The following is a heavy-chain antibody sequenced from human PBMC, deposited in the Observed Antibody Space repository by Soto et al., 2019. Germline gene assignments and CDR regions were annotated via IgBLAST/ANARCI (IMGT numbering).Heavy chain of an antibody. D-gene: IGHD2-2*01. CDR1: GFTFSSYA. J-gene: IGHJ6*03. V-gene: IGHV3-23*01. CDR3: AKARYCSSTSCSKAIYYYYYYMDV. Sequence: GGSLRLSCAASGFTFSSYAMSWVRQAPGKGLEWVSAISGSGGSTYYADSVKGRFTISRDNSKNTLYLQMNSLRAEDTAVYYCAKARYCSSTSCSKAIYYYYYYMDVWGKGTTVTVSS. CDR2: ISGSGGST.